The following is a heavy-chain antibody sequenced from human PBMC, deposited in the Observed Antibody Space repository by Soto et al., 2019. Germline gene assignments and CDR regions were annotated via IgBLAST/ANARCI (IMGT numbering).Heavy chain of an antibody. Sequence: SETLSLTCTVSGDSMSSSNWWNWVRQPPGKGLEWIGEAHHSGRTNYNPSLKSRVTISVDRSQNHFSLQLTYVTAADTAVYYCARSEATALDYWGQGTLVTVSS. CDR3: ARSEATALDY. CDR1: GDSMSSSNW. J-gene: IGHJ4*02. CDR2: AHHSGRT. V-gene: IGHV4-4*02.